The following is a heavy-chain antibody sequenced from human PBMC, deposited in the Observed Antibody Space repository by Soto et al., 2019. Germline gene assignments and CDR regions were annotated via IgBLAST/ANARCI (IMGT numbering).Heavy chain of an antibody. J-gene: IGHJ4*02. D-gene: IGHD4-17*01. Sequence: SETLSLTCTVSGDSISSGDYYWSWIRQPPGKGLEWIGCIYYSGNTYYNPSLKSRVTISVDRSKNQFSLKLSSVTAADTAVYYCARSQTTVTSYDYWGQGTLVTVSS. CDR1: GDSISSGDYY. CDR2: IYYSGNT. CDR3: ARSQTTVTSYDY. V-gene: IGHV4-30-4*01.